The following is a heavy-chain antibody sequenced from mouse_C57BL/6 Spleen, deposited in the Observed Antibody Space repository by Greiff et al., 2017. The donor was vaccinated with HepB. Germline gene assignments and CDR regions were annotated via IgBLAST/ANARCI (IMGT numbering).Heavy chain of an antibody. Sequence: EVKLMESGGGLVKPGGSLKLSCAASGFTFSDYGMHWVRQAPEKGLEWVAYISSGSSTIYYADTVKGRFTISRDNAKNTLFLQMTSLRSEDTAMYYCARRRATGYAMDYWGQGTSVTVSS. D-gene: IGHD3-1*01. J-gene: IGHJ4*01. CDR3: ARRRATGYAMDY. CDR2: ISSGSSTI. CDR1: GFTFSDYG. V-gene: IGHV5-17*01.